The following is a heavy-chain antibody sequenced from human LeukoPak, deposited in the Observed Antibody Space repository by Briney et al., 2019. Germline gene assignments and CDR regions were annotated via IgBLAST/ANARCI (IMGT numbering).Heavy chain of an antibody. CDR1: GFTFSSYG. J-gene: IGHJ4*02. CDR3: AKDEGSWYAVDY. D-gene: IGHD6-13*01. CDR2: IRYDGSNK. V-gene: IGHV3-30*02. Sequence: GGSLRLFCAASGFTFSSYGMHWVRQAPGKGLEWVAFIRYDGSNKYYADSVKGRFTISRDNSKNTLYLQMNSLRAEDTAVYYCAKDEGSWYAVDYWGQGTLVTVSS.